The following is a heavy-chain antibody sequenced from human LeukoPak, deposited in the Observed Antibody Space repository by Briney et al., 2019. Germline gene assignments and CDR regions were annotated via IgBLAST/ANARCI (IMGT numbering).Heavy chain of an antibody. J-gene: IGHJ6*02. CDR1: GGSFSGYH. D-gene: IGHD3-22*01. V-gene: IGHV4-34*01. CDR2: INHSGST. CDR3: ARDTYDSSGYYQTHYYYYYYGMDV. Sequence: SETLSLTCAVYGGSFSGYHWSWIRQPPGKGLEWIGEINHSGSTNYNPSLKSRVTISVDTSKNQFSLKLSSVTAADTAVYYCARDTYDSSGYYQTHYYYYYYGMDVWGQGTTVTVSS.